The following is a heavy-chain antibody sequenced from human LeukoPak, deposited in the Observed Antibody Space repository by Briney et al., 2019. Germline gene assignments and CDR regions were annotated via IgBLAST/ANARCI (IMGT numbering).Heavy chain of an antibody. CDR1: GGSISGYY. V-gene: IGHV4-34*01. D-gene: IGHD2-2*01. J-gene: IGHJ6*02. CDR3: ARGQHNQPYYYYGMDV. Sequence: PSEALSLTCTVSGGSISGYYWSWIRQPPGKGLEWIGEINHSGSTNYNPSLKSRVTISVDTSKNQFSLKLSSVTAADTAVYYCARGQHNQPYYYYGMDVWGQGTTVTVSS. CDR2: INHSGST.